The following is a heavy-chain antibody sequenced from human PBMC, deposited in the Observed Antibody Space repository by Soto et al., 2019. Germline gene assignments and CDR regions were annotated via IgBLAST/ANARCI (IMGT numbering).Heavy chain of an antibody. CDR2: IYSVGTT. D-gene: IGHD1-20*01. CDR3: ARGATRYNMMESP. Sequence: EVQLVETGGGLIQPGGSLRLSCAATGFTVSSYYMSWVRQAPGKGLEWVSVIYSVGTTYYADSVNGRFTISRDDSKNTLYLQKNNVRVEDTAVYYCARGATRYNMMESPWGQGTLVTVSS. V-gene: IGHV3-53*02. J-gene: IGHJ5*02. CDR1: GFTVSSYY.